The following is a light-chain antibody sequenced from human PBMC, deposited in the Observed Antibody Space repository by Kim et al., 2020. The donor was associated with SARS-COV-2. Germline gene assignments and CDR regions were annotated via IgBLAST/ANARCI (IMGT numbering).Light chain of an antibody. CDR2: GAS. CDR3: QQYGSSPLT. J-gene: IGKJ4*01. Sequence: EIVLTQSPGTLSLSPGERATLSCRASQSVSSSYLAWYQQKPGQAPRLLIHGASSRATGIPDRFSDSGSGADFTLTIGRLEPEDSAVYYCQQYGSSPLTFGGGTKVDIK. CDR1: QSVSSSY. V-gene: IGKV3-20*01.